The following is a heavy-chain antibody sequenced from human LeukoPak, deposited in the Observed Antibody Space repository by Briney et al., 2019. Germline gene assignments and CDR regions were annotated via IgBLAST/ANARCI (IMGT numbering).Heavy chain of an antibody. CDR2: ISAYNGNT. CDR3: AKTPCGTSCYLLNGLEYYMDV. V-gene: IGHV1-18*01. Sequence: ASVKVSCKASGYTFTSYGISWVRQAPGQGLEWMGWISAYNGNTNYAQKLQGRVTMTTDTSTSTAYMELRSLRSDDTAVYFCAKTPCGTSCYLLNGLEYYMDVWGKGTTVTVSS. D-gene: IGHD2-2*01. J-gene: IGHJ6*03. CDR1: GYTFTSYG.